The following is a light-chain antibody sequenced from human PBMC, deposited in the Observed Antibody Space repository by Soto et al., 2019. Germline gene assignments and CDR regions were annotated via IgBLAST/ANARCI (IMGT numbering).Light chain of an antibody. V-gene: IGKV3-11*01. CDR2: DAS. Sequence: IVLTQSPATLSLSPGERATLSCRASQSVSSYLAWYQQKPGQAPRLLIYDASNRATGIPAGFSGSGSGTDFSLTISSLEPEDYAVYYCQQRSSWITFGQGTRLEI. J-gene: IGKJ5*01. CDR1: QSVSSY. CDR3: QQRSSWIT.